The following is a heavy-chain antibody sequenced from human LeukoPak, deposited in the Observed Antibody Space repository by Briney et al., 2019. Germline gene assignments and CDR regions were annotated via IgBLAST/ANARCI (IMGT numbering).Heavy chain of an antibody. J-gene: IGHJ4*02. Sequence: ASVKVSCKASGYTFTSYYMHWVRQAPGQGLEWMGLISASGGSTSYAQKFQGRVTMTRDMSTSTVYMELSSLRSEDTAVYYCARDPLRYCSSTSCYALDYWGQGTLVTVSS. CDR3: ARDPLRYCSSTSCYALDY. V-gene: IGHV1-46*01. CDR2: ISASGGST. CDR1: GYTFTSYY. D-gene: IGHD2-2*01.